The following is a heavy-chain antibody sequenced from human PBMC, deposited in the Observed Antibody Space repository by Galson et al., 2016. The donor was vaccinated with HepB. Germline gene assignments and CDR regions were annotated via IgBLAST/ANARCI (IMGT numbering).Heavy chain of an antibody. CDR2: IYYSGST. V-gene: IGHV4-61*01. CDR3: ARGGSVGFLWSFDL. Sequence: SETLSLTCTVSGGSVSSGSSYWSWIRQPPGKGLEWIGYIYYSGSTNYNPSLKSRVTISVDTSKNQFSLKLSSVAAADTAVYFGARGGSVGFLWSFDLWGRGTLVTVSS. J-gene: IGHJ2*01. D-gene: IGHD1-26*01. CDR1: GGSVSSGSSY.